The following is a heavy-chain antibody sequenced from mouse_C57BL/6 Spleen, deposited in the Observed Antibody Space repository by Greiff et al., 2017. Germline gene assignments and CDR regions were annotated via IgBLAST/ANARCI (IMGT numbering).Heavy chain of an antibody. D-gene: IGHD2-2*01. J-gene: IGHJ4*01. V-gene: IGHV1-69*01. Sequence: QVQLKQSGAELVMPGASVKLSCKASGYTFTSYWMHWVKQRPGQGLEWIGEIDPSDSYTNYNQKFKGKSTLTVDKSSSTAYMQLSSLTSEDSAVYYCARNGYDGFYAMDYWGQGTSVTVSS. CDR1: GYTFTSYW. CDR2: IDPSDSYT. CDR3: ARNGYDGFYAMDY.